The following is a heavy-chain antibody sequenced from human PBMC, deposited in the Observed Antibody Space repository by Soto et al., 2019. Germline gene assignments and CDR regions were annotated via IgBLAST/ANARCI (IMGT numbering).Heavy chain of an antibody. J-gene: IGHJ4*02. D-gene: IGHD2-2*01. Sequence: PGESLKISCKTYGYSFSSYWIGWVRQMPGKGLEWMGIIYPDDSDTRYSPSFQGQVTISVDKSISTAYLQWSSLKASDTAMYYCAKHEGYCSSTTCSNFDYWGQGTLVTVSS. V-gene: IGHV5-51*01. CDR2: IYPDDSDT. CDR1: GYSFSSYW. CDR3: AKHEGYCSSTTCSNFDY.